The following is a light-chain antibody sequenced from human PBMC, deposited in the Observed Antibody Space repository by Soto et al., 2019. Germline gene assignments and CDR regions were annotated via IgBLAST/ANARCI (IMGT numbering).Light chain of an antibody. V-gene: IGLV1-44*01. CDR1: SSNIGSNT. CDR3: AARDDSLNGVYVV. Sequence: QSVLTQPPSASGTPGQRVTISCSGSSSNIGSNTVNWYQQLPGTAPKLLIYSNNQRPSGVPDRFSGSKSGTSASLDISGLQSEDEADYYCAARDDSLNGVYVVFGGGTKLTVL. J-gene: IGLJ2*01. CDR2: SNN.